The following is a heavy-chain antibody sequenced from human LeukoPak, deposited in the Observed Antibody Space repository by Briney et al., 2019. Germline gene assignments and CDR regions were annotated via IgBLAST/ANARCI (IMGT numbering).Heavy chain of an antibody. CDR2: IYLSGST. V-gene: IGHV4-59*08. CDR3: ARHIHYYDY. Sequence: PSETLSLTCSLSRDSINLYYWIWIRQPPGKGLEWIGYIYLSGSTNYNPSLKSRVTISVDTSKNQFSLKLKSVTAADTAVYYCARHIHYYDYWGQGTLVTVSS. CDR1: RDSINLYY. J-gene: IGHJ4*02.